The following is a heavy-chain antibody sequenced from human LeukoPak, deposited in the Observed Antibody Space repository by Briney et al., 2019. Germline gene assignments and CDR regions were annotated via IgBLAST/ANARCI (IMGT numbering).Heavy chain of an antibody. CDR3: AKDSYSSGLSSLDY. CDR1: GFTFSSYA. V-gene: IGHV3-23*01. D-gene: IGHD6-19*01. Sequence: PGGSLRLSCAASGFTFSSYAMSWVRQAPGKGLVWVSAISGSGGSTYYADSVKGRFTISRDNSKNTLYLQMNSLRAEDTAVYYCAKDSYSSGLSSLDYWGQGTLVTVSS. CDR2: ISGSGGST. J-gene: IGHJ4*02.